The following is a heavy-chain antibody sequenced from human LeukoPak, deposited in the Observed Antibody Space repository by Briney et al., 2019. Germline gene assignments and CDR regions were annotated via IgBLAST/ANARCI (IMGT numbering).Heavy chain of an antibody. CDR1: GDSISTDH. Sequence: PSETLSLNCIVSGDSISTDHWSWIRQSPGKGLEWIGYINYSGNSEYNPSLKSRVTISVDRSKNQVSLKMRSVTAADTAVYYCARLDCISDTCYSFWGMGALVTVSS. V-gene: IGHV4-59*08. D-gene: IGHD2-21*01. J-gene: IGHJ4*02. CDR2: INYSGNS. CDR3: ARLDCISDTCYSF.